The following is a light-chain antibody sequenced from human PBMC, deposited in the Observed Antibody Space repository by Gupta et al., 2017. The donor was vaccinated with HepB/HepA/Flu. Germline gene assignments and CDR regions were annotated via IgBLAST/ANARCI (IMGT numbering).Light chain of an antibody. Sequence: DIQMTQSPSSLSASVGDRVTITCRASQSISSYLNWYQQKPGKVPKLLIYAASSLQSGVPSRFSGSGSGTDFTLTISSLQPEDFATYYCQQRYSTPFTFGHGTKVDIK. CDR3: QQRYSTPFT. V-gene: IGKV1-39*01. CDR2: AAS. CDR1: QSISSY. J-gene: IGKJ3*01.